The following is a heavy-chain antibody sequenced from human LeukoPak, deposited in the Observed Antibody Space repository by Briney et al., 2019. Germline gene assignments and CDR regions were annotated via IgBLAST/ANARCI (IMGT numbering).Heavy chain of an antibody. CDR2: IYYSGST. CDR1: GXSISSYY. Sequence: PSETLSLTCTVSGXSISSYYGSWIRQSPGKGLEWIGYIYYSGSTNYNPSLKSRVTISIDTSKNQFSLNLSSVTAADTAVYYCARRSYSSGFYYFDNWGQGTLVTVSS. J-gene: IGHJ4*02. V-gene: IGHV4-59*01. CDR3: ARRSYSSGFYYFDN. D-gene: IGHD3-22*01.